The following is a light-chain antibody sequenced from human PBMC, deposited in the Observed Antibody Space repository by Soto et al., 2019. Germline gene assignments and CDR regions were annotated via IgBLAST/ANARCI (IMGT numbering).Light chain of an antibody. V-gene: IGKV3-20*01. CDR3: QQYGAFPPT. Sequence: EIVLTQFPGALSLSPGERVTLSCRASQTVSNTYLAWYQQKSGQAPKFLIYGASNRATGIPDRFSGSGSGTVFTLTISRLEPEDFAVDYGQQYGAFPPTFGGGTKVEIK. CDR2: GAS. J-gene: IGKJ4*01. CDR1: QTVSNTY.